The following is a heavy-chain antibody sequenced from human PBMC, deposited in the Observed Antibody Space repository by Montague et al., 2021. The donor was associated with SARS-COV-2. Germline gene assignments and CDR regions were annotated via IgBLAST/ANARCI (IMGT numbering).Heavy chain of an antibody. CDR1: GFTFSRYA. CDR3: ARDNYDYVWGSYRYIY. J-gene: IGHJ4*02. V-gene: IGHV3-30*04. D-gene: IGHD3-16*02. Sequence: SLRLSCAASGFTFSRYAMHWVRQAPGKGLEWVAVISYDGSNKYYXXSLKVRFTISRDNSKNTLYLRMNSLRAEDTAVYYCARDNYDYVWGSYRYIYWGQGTLVTVSS. CDR2: ISYDGSNK.